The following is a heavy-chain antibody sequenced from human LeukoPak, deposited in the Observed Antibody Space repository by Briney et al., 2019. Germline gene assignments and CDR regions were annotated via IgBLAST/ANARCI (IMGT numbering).Heavy chain of an antibody. D-gene: IGHD4-17*01. CDR1: GFTFSSYA. J-gene: IGHJ6*02. CDR3: AKDPVTTVTLPYYYYGMDV. Sequence: SGGSLRLSCAASGFTFSSYAMSWVRQAPGKGLEWVSAISSSGGSTYYADSVKGRFTISRDNSKNTLYLQMNSLRAEDTAVYYCAKDPVTTVTLPYYYYGMDVWGQGTTVTVSS. CDR2: ISSSGGST. V-gene: IGHV3-23*01.